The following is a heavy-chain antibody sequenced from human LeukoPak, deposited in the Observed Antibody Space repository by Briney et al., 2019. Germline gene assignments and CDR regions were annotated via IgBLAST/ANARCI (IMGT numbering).Heavy chain of an antibody. Sequence: KSSETLSLTCTVSGGSISSYYWSWIRQPPGKGLEWIGYIYYSGSTNYNPSLKSRVTISVDTSKNQFSLKLSSVTAADTAVYYCARQMSSSWSYDAFDIWGQGTMVTVSS. CDR1: GGSISSYY. CDR2: IYYSGST. D-gene: IGHD6-13*01. CDR3: ARQMSSSWSYDAFDI. J-gene: IGHJ3*02. V-gene: IGHV4-59*01.